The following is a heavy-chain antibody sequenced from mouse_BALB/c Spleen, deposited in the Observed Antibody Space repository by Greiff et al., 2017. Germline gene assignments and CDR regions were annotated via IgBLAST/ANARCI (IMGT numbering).Heavy chain of an antibody. Sequence: EVMLVESGGGLVQPGGSRKLSCAASGFTFSSFGMHWVRQAPEKGLEWVAYISSGSSTIYYADTVKGRFTISRDNPKNTLFLQMTSLRSEDTAMYYCARGGITTSWFAYWSQGTLVTVSA. D-gene: IGHD2-4*01. CDR1: GFTFSSFG. V-gene: IGHV5-17*02. CDR2: ISSGSSTI. J-gene: IGHJ3*01. CDR3: ARGGITTSWFAY.